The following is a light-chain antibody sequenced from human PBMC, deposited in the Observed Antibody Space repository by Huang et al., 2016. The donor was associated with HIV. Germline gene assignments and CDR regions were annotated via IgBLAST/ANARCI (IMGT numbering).Light chain of an antibody. V-gene: IGKV2-28*01. CDR1: QSLLHTNGYNY. CDR3: MQALQTPIFT. J-gene: IGKJ3*01. Sequence: DIVMTQSPLSLSVTPGELASISCRSSQSLLHTNGYNYLDWYLQKPGQSPQLLIYLGSNRASGVPDRFSGSGSGTEFTLKISRVEAEDVGVYYCMQALQTPIFTFGPGTKLDIK. CDR2: LGS.